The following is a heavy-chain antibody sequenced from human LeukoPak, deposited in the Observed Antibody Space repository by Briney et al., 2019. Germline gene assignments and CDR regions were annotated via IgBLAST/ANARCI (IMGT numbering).Heavy chain of an antibody. CDR2: IYSGGST. V-gene: IGHV3-53*04. Sequence: GGSLRLSCAASGFAVSSNYMSWVRQAPGKGLEWVSVIYSGGSTYYADSVKGRFTISRHNSKNTLYLQMNSLRAEDTAVYYCATIYCSGGSCQGYFQHWGQGTLVTVSS. CDR3: ATIYCSGGSCQGYFQH. CDR1: GFAVSSNY. J-gene: IGHJ1*01. D-gene: IGHD2-15*01.